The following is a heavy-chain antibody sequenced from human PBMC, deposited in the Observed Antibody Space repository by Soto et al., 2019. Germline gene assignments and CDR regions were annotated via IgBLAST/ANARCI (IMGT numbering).Heavy chain of an antibody. D-gene: IGHD4-17*01. J-gene: IGHJ4*02. CDR3: AIADYGDDDY. CDR2: IKEYSGNT. Sequence: QLQLVQSGAEAKKPGASVQVSCKASGYTFPTSTISWVRQAPGQGLEWMGWIKEYSGNTNYAQKLQGRVTMTTDTSTNTAYVELRSLTTDDTAIYYCAIADYGDDDYWGQGTLVTVSS. CDR1: GYTFPTST. V-gene: IGHV1-18*01.